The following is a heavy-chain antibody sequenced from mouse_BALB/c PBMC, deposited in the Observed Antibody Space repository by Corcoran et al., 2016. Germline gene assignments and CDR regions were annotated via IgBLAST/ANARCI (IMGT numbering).Heavy chain of an antibody. V-gene: IGHV1S56*01. CDR3: ARGPGKHYAMDN. CDR2: IYPGDGSK. CDR1: GYTFTSYD. Sequence: QVQLQQSGPELVKPGALVKISCKASGYTFTSYDINWVKQRPGQGLEWIGWIYPGDGSKKYNEKFKCKATLTAENTSSTAYMKLSSLTSENAAVYLCARGPGKHYAMDNWGQGTAVTVSS. J-gene: IGHJ4*01.